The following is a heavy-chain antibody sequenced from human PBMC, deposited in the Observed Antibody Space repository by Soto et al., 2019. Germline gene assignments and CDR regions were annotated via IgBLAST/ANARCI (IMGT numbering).Heavy chain of an antibody. CDR1: GGTFSSYT. CDR3: AREVVVVAAAIDGDYYYYGMDV. CDR2: IIPILGIA. D-gene: IGHD2-2*01. V-gene: IGHV1-69*08. Sequence: QVQLVQSGAEVKKPGSSVKVSCKASGGTFSSYTISWVRQAPGQGLEWMGRIIPILGIANYAQKFQGRVTITADKSTSTAYMELSSLRSEDTAVYYCAREVVVVAAAIDGDYYYYGMDVWGQGTTVTVSS. J-gene: IGHJ6*02.